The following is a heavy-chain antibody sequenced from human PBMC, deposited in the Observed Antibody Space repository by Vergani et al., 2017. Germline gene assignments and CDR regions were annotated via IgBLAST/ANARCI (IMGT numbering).Heavy chain of an antibody. CDR3: ARGTTVTTGYFDL. D-gene: IGHD4-17*01. CDR2: INPSGGST. J-gene: IGHJ2*01. V-gene: IGHV1-46*03. Sequence: QVQLVQSGAEVKKPGASVKVSCKASGYTFTSYYMHWVRQAPVQGLEWMGIINPSGGSTSYAQKFKGRVTMSRDTSTSTIDRELSSLRSEDTSVYYCARGTTVTTGYFDLWGRGTLVTVSS. CDR1: GYTFTSYY.